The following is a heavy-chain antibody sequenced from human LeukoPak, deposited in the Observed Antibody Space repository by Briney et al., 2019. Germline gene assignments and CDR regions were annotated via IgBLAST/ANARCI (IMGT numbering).Heavy chain of an antibody. V-gene: IGHV3-7*01. CDR2: VGRDGSEK. J-gene: IGHJ4*02. D-gene: IGHD1-26*01. CDR3: AKVGTWELQRVFEN. Sequence: GGSLRLSCAASGFTFSDYWMTWVRQVPGKGLEWVANVGRDGSEKNYVDSVEGRFTISRDNAKTSLDLEMNSLRVEDTALYYCAKVGTWELQRVFENWGQGTLVTVSS. CDR1: GFTFSDYW.